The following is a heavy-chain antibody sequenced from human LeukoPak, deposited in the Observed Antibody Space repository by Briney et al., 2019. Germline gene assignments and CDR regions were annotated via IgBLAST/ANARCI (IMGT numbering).Heavy chain of an antibody. V-gene: IGHV4-34*01. CDR2: IHNSGTT. Sequence: PSETLSLTCAVSGGPFSGYFWSWIRQSSGKGLEWIGEIHNSGTTNYNPSLNSRVTISEDTSKNQFYLKLSSVTAADTAVYYCARDSLDGAGFDYWGQGTLVTVSS. CDR1: GGPFSGYF. D-gene: IGHD1-26*01. J-gene: IGHJ4*02. CDR3: ARDSLDGAGFDY.